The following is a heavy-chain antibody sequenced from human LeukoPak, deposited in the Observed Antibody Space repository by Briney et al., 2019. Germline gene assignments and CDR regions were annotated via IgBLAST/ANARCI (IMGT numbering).Heavy chain of an antibody. Sequence: PSETLSLTRTVSGGSIVSYYLSWIRQSPGKGLEWIGRIYYSGGITYNPSLESRVTLSVDKSKNQFSLKLSSVTAADTAVYYCAREIQQLSLFDYWGQGTLVTVSS. V-gene: IGHV4-59*01. CDR3: AREIQQLSLFDY. CDR2: IYYSGGI. CDR1: GGSIVSYY. J-gene: IGHJ4*02. D-gene: IGHD6-13*01.